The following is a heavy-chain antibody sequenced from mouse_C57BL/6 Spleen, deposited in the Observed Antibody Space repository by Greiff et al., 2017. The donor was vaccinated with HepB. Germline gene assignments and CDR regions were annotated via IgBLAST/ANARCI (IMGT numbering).Heavy chain of an antibody. D-gene: IGHD4-1*01. V-gene: IGHV1-64*01. Sequence: VQLQQPGAELVKPGASVKLSCKASGYIFTSYWMHWVKQRPGQGLEWIGMIHPNSGSTNYNEKFKSKATLTVDKSSSTAYMQLSSLTSEDSAVYYCARSPTTGTGYFDYWGQGTTLTVSS. CDR3: ARSPTTGTGYFDY. J-gene: IGHJ2*01. CDR2: IHPNSGST. CDR1: GYIFTSYW.